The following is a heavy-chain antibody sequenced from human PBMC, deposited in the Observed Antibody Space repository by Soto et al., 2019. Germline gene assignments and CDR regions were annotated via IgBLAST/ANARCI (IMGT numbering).Heavy chain of an antibody. Sequence: GESLKISFKGSGYTFATHLIAWVRQMPVKGLEWMGIIYPGDSDTRYSPSFQGQVNISADKSFSTAYLQWSSLKASDTAIYFCARLELTGSDNWGQGIPVTVSS. V-gene: IGHV5-51*01. CDR3: ARLELTGSDN. CDR2: IYPGDSDT. D-gene: IGHD3-9*01. CDR1: GYTFATHL. J-gene: IGHJ4*02.